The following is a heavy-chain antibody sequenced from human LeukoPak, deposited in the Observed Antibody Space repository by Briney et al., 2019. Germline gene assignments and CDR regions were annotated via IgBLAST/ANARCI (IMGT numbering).Heavy chain of an antibody. V-gene: IGHV4-59*12. D-gene: IGHD1-26*01. J-gene: IGHJ4*02. CDR2: VYDTGDT. Sequence: KPSETLSLTCTVSGTSITRTYWSWIRQPPGRGLESVGYVYDTGDTNYNPSLKSRVTISVDTSKNQFSLKLSSVTAADTAVYYCARALGGSYYTSWYFGYWGQGTLVTVSS. CDR1: GTSITRTY. CDR3: ARALGGSYYTSWYFGY.